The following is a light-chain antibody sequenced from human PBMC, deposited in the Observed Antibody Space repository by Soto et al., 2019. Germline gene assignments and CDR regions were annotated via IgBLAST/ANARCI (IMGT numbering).Light chain of an antibody. CDR3: AAWEHSLYGPV. CDR1: SSNIGSNT. CDR2: SND. V-gene: IGLV1-44*01. Sequence: QSVLTQPPSASGTPGQRVTISCSGSSSNIGSNTVNGYQHLPGTAPKLLIYSNDQRPSGVPDRFSGSKSGTSASLAISGLQSEDEADDDCAAWEHSLYGPVFGGGTKLTVL. J-gene: IGLJ3*02.